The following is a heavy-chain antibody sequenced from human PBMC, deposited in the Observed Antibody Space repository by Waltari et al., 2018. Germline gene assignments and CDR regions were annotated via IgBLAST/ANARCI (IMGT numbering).Heavy chain of an antibody. CDR1: GFTFSSYN. D-gene: IGHD4-17*01. Sequence: EVQLVESGGGLVQPGGSLRLSCAASGFTFSSYNMNWVRQAPGKGLEWVSYISSSSSTIYYADSVKGRFTISRDNAKNSLYLQMNSLRAEDTAVYYCARGPTYGDYVWYFDYWGQGTLVTVSS. V-gene: IGHV3-48*01. CDR3: ARGPTYGDYVWYFDY. J-gene: IGHJ4*02. CDR2: ISSSSSTI.